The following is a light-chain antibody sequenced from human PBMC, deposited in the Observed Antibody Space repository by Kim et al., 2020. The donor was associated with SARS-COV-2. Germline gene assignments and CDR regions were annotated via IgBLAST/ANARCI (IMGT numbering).Light chain of an antibody. CDR2: EDD. J-gene: IGLJ2*01. V-gene: IGLV6-57*03. CDR3: QSYDSSTWTVI. Sequence: FMLTQPHSVSESPGKTVTISCTRSSGNIASTYVQWSQQRPGSAPTTVIYEDDQRPSGVPDRFSGSIDSSSNFASLTISGLKTEDEADYYCQSYDSSTWTVIFGGGTQLTVL. CDR1: SGNIASTY.